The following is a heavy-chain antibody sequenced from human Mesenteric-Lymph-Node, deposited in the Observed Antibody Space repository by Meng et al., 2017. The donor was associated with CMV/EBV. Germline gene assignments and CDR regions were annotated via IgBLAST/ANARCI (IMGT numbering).Heavy chain of an antibody. CDR3: ARDRTSGWFDAFDI. J-gene: IGHJ3*02. D-gene: IGHD6-19*01. CDR1: GFSFRSYS. Sequence: GGSLRLSCGGSGFSFRSYSMNWVRQAPGKGLEWVSSITGSSSYIYYADSVKGRFTISRDNAKNSLYLQMNSLRAEDTAVYYCARDRTSGWFDAFDIWGQGTMVTVSS. CDR2: ITGSSSYI. V-gene: IGHV3-21*01.